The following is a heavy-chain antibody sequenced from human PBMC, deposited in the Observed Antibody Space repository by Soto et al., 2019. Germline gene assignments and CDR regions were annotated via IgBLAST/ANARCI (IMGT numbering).Heavy chain of an antibody. D-gene: IGHD3-16*01. V-gene: IGHV3-66*01. CDR1: GFTVSSKY. J-gene: IGHJ4*02. CDR3: AGGGTYTSAFFY. Sequence: EVQLVESGGGLVQPGGSLRLSCAASGFTVSSKYMSWVRQAPGKGLEWVSVVYSGGSTNNADSVKGRFTISRDNSKNTLFLQMGSLRAEDTALYYFAGGGTYTSAFFYWGQGTLVTVSS. CDR2: VYSGGST.